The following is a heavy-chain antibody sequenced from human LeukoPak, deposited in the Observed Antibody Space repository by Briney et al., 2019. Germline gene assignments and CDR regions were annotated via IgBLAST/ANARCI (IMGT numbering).Heavy chain of an antibody. D-gene: IGHD3-22*01. CDR2: ISSSGSTI. J-gene: IGHJ4*02. CDR3: ARDHDDSSGYYGY. Sequence: PGGSLRLSCAASGFTFSSYEMNWVRQAPGKGLEWVSYISSSGSTIYYADPVRGRFTISRDNAKNSLYLQMNSLRAGDTAVYYCARDHDDSSGYYGYWGQGTLVTVSS. V-gene: IGHV3-48*03. CDR1: GFTFSSYE.